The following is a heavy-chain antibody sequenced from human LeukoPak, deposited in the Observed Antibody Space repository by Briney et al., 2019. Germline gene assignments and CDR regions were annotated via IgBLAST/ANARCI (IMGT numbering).Heavy chain of an antibody. CDR2: ISSSGSTI. CDR1: GFTFSSYE. J-gene: IGHJ3*02. V-gene: IGHV3-48*03. Sequence: GGSLRLSCAASGFTFSSYEMNWVRQAPGKGLEWVSYISSSGSTIYYADSVKGRFTTSRDNAKNSLYLQMNSLRAEDTAVYYCARLDYGDYRGAFDIWGQGTMATVSS. CDR3: ARLDYGDYRGAFDI. D-gene: IGHD4-17*01.